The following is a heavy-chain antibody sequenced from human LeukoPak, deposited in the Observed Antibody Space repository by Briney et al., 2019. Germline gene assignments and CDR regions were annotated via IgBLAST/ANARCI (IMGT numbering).Heavy chain of an antibody. CDR1: GFAFSSYG. V-gene: IGHV3-33*01. D-gene: IGHD1-26*01. J-gene: IGHJ4*02. Sequence: GGSLRLSCAASGFAFSSYGMHWVRQAPDKGLEWVAVIWYDGSNKYYADSVKGRFTISRDNSKNTLYLQMNSLRAEDTAVYYCAREVGREGATTWFDYWGQGTLVTVSS. CDR3: AREVGREGATTWFDY. CDR2: IWYDGSNK.